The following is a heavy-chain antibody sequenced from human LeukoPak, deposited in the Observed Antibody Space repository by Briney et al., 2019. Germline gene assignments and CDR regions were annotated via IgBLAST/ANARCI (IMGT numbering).Heavy chain of an antibody. CDR1: GGTFSSYA. Sequence: GSSVKVSCKASGGTFSSYAISWVRQAPGQGLEWMGRIIPILGIANYAQKFQGRVTITADKSTSTAYMELSSLRSEDTAVYYGARDGSNPISVWGQGTLVTVSS. CDR2: IIPILGIA. D-gene: IGHD1-26*01. V-gene: IGHV1-69*04. J-gene: IGHJ4*02. CDR3: ARDGSNPISV.